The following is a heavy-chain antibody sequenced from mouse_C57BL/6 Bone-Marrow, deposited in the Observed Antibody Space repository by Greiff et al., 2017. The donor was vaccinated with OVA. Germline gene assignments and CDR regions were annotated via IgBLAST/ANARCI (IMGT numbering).Heavy chain of an antibody. CDR2: IRGKSNNYST. Sequence: EVQLVESGGGLVQPKGSLKLSCAASGFSFNTYAMNWVRQAPGKGLEWVARIRGKSNNYSTYYADSVKNRFTISRDDSESMLYLQMNNLKTEDTAMYYCVSRLLMDYWGQGTSVTVSS. V-gene: IGHV10-1*01. CDR1: GFSFNTYA. CDR3: VSRLLMDY. J-gene: IGHJ4*01.